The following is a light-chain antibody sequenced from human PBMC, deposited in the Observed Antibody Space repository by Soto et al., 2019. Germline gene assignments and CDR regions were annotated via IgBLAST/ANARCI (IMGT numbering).Light chain of an antibody. J-gene: IGKJ5*01. CDR2: DTS. CDR3: QQYGTTPYT. Sequence: EVVMRQSPATLSVSPGEGATLSCRASQGIGDTLAWYQHKPGQTPRLLIYDTSTRATGIPDRFRGSGSGTDFTLTISRLEPEDFAIYYCQQYGTTPYTFGQGTRLEIK. V-gene: IGKV3-20*01. CDR1: QGIGDT.